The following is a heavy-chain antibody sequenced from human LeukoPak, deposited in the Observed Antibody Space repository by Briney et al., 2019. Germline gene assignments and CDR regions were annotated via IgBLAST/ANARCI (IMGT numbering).Heavy chain of an antibody. J-gene: IGHJ3*02. CDR2: ISSSGSTI. CDR3: AKEKGTRAPIVFDM. CDR1: GFTLSDYY. V-gene: IGHV3-11*04. Sequence: GGSLRLSCVASGFTLSDYYMTWIRQAPGKGLEWVSYISSSGSTIYYADSVKGRFTISRDNAKNSLYLQMNSLRAEDTAVYYCAKEKGTRAPIVFDMWGQGSMVTVSS. D-gene: IGHD2-15*01.